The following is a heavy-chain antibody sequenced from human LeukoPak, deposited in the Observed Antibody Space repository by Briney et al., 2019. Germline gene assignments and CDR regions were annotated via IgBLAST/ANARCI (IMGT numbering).Heavy chain of an antibody. J-gene: IGHJ3*01. V-gene: IGHV3-49*04. CDR1: GFIFADYS. CDR2: GYGGTR. Sequence: GGSLRLSCTVSGFIFADYSMSWVRQAPGKGLEWVGFGYGGTREYAASVKGRFTISRDDSKSIAYLQMNRLKTEDTAVYYCISWISTDGLKAWGQGTMVTVSS. D-gene: IGHD2-2*03. CDR3: ISWISTDGLKA.